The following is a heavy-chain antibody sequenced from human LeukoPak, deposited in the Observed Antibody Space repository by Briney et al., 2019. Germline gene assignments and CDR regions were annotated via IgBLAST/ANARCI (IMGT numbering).Heavy chain of an antibody. D-gene: IGHD5-18*01. CDR3: ARDQVMGYSYGFYYYYGMDV. CDR2: INPSGGST. CDR1: GYTFTSYY. J-gene: IGHJ6*02. Sequence: GASVTVTCTASGYTFTSYYMHWVRQAPGQGLEWMGIINPSGGSTSYAQKFQGRVTMTRDTSTSTVYMELSSLRSEDTAVYYCARDQVMGYSYGFYYYYGMDVWGQGTTVTVSS. V-gene: IGHV1-46*01.